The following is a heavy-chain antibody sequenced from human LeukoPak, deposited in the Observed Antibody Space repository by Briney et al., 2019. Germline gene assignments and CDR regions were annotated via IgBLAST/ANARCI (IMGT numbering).Heavy chain of an antibody. CDR1: GFTFTSYT. CDR3: ARVAGYCSSTSNCYSDY. Sequence: PGGSLRLSCAASGFTFTSYTMNWVRQAPGKGLEWVSSFSSTSSYIYYTDSVKGRFTISRDNAKNSLYLQMNSLRAEDTAVYYCARVAGYCSSTSNCYSDYWGQGTLVTVSS. CDR2: FSSTSSYI. V-gene: IGHV3-21*01. D-gene: IGHD2-2*01. J-gene: IGHJ4*02.